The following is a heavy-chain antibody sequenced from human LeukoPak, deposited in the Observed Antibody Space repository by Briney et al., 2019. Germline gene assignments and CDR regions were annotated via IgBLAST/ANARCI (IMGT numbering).Heavy chain of an antibody. CDR1: GYTFTSYG. CDR3: ATRAGYYGSGSYCRY. D-gene: IGHD3-10*01. V-gene: IGHV1-18*01. J-gene: IGHJ4*02. Sequence: ASVTVSCKASGYTFTSYGISWVRQPPGQGLEWVGWISAYNGNTNYAQKLQGRVTMSTDTSTSTAYMELRSLISDETAVYYCATRAGYYGSGSYCRYWGQGTLVTVSS. CDR2: ISAYNGNT.